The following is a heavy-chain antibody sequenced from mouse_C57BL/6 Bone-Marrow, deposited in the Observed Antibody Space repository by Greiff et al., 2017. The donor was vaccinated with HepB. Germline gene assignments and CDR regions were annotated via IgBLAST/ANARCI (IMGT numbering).Heavy chain of an antibody. J-gene: IGHJ1*03. CDR1: EYEFPSHD. V-gene: IGHV5-2*01. CDR3: ARVYDGYWYFDV. Sequence: EVMLVESGGGLVQPGESLKLSCESNEYEFPSHDMSWVRKTPEKRLELVAAINSDGGSTYYPDTMERRFILSRDNTKKTLYLQMSSLRSEDTALFYCARVYDGYWYFDVWGTGTTVTVSS. D-gene: IGHD2-3*01. CDR2: INSDGGST.